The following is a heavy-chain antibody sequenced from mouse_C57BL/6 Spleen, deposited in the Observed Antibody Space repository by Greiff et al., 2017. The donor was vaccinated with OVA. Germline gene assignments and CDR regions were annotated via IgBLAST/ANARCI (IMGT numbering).Heavy chain of an antibody. Sequence: DVMLVESGGGLVQSGRSLRLSCATSGFTFSDFYMEWVRQAPGKGLEWIAASRNKANDYTTEYSASVKGRFIVSRDTSQSILYLQMNALRAEDTAIYYCARDEGAMDYWGQGTSGTGSS. CDR3: ARDEGAMDY. V-gene: IGHV7-1*01. CDR1: GFTFSDFY. CDR2: SRNKANDYTT. J-gene: IGHJ4*01.